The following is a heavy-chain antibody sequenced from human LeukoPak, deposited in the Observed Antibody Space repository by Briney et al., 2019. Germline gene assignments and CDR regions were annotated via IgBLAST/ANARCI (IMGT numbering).Heavy chain of an antibody. D-gene: IGHD1-20*01. CDR3: ARGYNWVSPTRNFYYMDV. V-gene: IGHV4-4*07. CDR1: GGSIGSYY. CDR2: IYTSGST. Sequence: SETLSLTCTVSGGSIGSYYWSWIRQPAGKGLEWIGRIYTSGSTNYNPSLKSRVTMSVATSKNQFSLKLRSVTAADTAVYYCARGYNWVSPTRNFYYMDVWGKGTTVTV. J-gene: IGHJ6*03.